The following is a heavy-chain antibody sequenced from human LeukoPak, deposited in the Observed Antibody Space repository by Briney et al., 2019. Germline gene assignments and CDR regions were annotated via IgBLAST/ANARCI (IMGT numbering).Heavy chain of an antibody. D-gene: IGHD2-15*01. Sequence: AGSLRLSCAASGFTATSNYLSWVRQAPGKGLEWVSVIFSGGSTYYADSVKGRFTISRDTSKSTLYLQMNSLRAEDTAVYYCAYSCSGDSCSFFDYWGQGTLVIVSS. CDR2: IFSGGST. V-gene: IGHV3-66*01. CDR1: GFTATSNY. CDR3: AYSCSGDSCSFFDY. J-gene: IGHJ4*02.